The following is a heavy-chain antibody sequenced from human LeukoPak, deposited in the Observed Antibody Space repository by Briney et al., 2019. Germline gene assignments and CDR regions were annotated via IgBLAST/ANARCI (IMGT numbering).Heavy chain of an antibody. J-gene: IGHJ4*02. V-gene: IGHV3-23*01. D-gene: IGHD3-22*01. Sequence: GGSLRLSCAASGFTFSSYAMSWVCQAPGKGLEWVSAISGSGGSTYYADSVKGRFTISRDNSKNTLYLQMNSLRAEDTAVYYCAKGSSIRYYYDSSGYYSDYWGQGTLVTVSS. CDR1: GFTFSSYA. CDR2: ISGSGGST. CDR3: AKGSSIRYYYDSSGYYSDY.